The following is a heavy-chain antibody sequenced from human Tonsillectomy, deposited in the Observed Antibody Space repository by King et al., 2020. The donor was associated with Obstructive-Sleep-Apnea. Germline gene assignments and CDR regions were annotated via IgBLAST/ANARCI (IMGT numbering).Heavy chain of an antibody. CDR1: EFTFTNAW. Sequence: VQLVESGGGLVKPGESLRLSCTGFEFTFTNAWMTWVRQAPGKGLEWGGRIKRKTDGGTTDYAAIVKDRFTVSRDDSTNTLYLQMNSLKTEDTATYYCTTDNDYGDYGMDYWGQGALVLVSS. CDR3: TTDNDYGDYGMDY. J-gene: IGHJ4*02. CDR2: IKRKTDGGTT. V-gene: IGHV3-15*05. D-gene: IGHD4-17*01.